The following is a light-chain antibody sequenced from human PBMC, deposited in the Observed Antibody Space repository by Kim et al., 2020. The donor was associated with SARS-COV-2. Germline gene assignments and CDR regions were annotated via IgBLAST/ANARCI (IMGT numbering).Light chain of an antibody. Sequence: EIVMTQSPGTLSVSPGERVTLSCRASQSVSSHLAWYQQKPGQTPRLLIYDASTRASGIPARFSGSGSGTQFTLSISSLQSEDFAIYYCQQYNNWPLTFGGGTKVDIK. CDR1: QSVSSH. J-gene: IGKJ4*01. CDR2: DAS. CDR3: QQYNNWPLT. V-gene: IGKV3-15*01.